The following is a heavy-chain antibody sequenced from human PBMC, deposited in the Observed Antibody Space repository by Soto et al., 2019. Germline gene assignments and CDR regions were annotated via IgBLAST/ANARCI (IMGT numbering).Heavy chain of an antibody. V-gene: IGHV3-30-3*01. CDR3: ARENCGGDCHYYGMDV. CDR1: GFTFSSYA. D-gene: IGHD2-21*02. J-gene: IGHJ6*02. Sequence: PGGSLRLSCAASGFTFSSYAMHWVRQAPGRGLEWVAVISYDGSNKYYADSVKGRFTISRDNSKNTLYLQMNSLRAEDTAVYYCARENCGGDCHYYGMDVWGQGTTVTVSS. CDR2: ISYDGSNK.